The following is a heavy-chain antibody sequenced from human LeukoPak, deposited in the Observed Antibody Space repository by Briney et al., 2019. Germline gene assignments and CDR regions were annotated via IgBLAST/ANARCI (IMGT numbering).Heavy chain of an antibody. D-gene: IGHD3-10*01. CDR3: TREPRGSGSLGDDP. CDR1: GFTFSSYE. CDR2: ISSSGSTI. Sequence: PGGSLRLSCAASGFTFSSYEMNWVRQAPGKGLEWVSYISSSGSTIYYADSVKGRFTISRDNAKNSLYLQMNSLRAEDTAVYYCTREPRGSGSLGDDPWGQGTLVTVSS. J-gene: IGHJ5*02. V-gene: IGHV3-48*03.